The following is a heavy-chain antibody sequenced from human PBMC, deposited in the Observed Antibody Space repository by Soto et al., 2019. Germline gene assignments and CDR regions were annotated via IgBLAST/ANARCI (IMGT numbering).Heavy chain of an antibody. J-gene: IGHJ6*02. CDR3: ARAVYGLGKQQLEQATQDYYYYGMDV. V-gene: IGHV1-18*01. CDR2: ISAYNGNT. CDR1: GYTFTSYG. Sequence: GASVKVSCKASGYTFTSYGISWVRQAPGQGLEWMGWISAYNGNTNYAQKLQGRVTMTTDTSTSTAYMELRSLRSDDTAVYYCARAVYGLGKQQLEQATQDYYYYGMDVWGQGTTVTVSS. D-gene: IGHD6-13*01.